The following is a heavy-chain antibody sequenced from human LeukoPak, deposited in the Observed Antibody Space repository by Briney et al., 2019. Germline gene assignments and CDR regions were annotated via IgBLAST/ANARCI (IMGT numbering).Heavy chain of an antibody. CDR3: TRSSEFTSRYYDILTGYSYY. D-gene: IGHD3-9*01. CDR2: IRSKAYGGTT. Sequence: GGSLRLSCTASGFTFGDYAMSWFRQAPGKGLEWVGFIRSKAYGGTTEYAASVKGRFTISRDDSKSIAYLQMNSLKTEDTAVYYCTRSSEFTSRYYDILTGYSYYWGQGTLVTVSS. V-gene: IGHV3-49*03. J-gene: IGHJ4*02. CDR1: GFTFGDYA.